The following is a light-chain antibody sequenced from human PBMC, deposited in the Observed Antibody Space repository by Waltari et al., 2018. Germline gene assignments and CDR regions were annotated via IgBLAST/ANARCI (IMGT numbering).Light chain of an antibody. V-gene: IGKV1-27*01. CDR1: QRISNY. J-gene: IGKJ3*01. CDR3: QKYDSAPFA. CDR2: TAS. Sequence: DLQMTQSPSSLSASVGARVTITCRASQRISNYLAWYQRKPGTVPKRLIYTASTLQSGVPSRFSGSGSATDFTLTISSLQPEDVATYYCQKYDSAPFAFGPGTRVDIK.